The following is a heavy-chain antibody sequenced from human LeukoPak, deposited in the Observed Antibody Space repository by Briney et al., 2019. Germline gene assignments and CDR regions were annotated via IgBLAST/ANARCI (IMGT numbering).Heavy chain of an antibody. CDR2: IRSTSSTI. Sequence: GGSLRLSWAASGFTFSSYAMNWVRQAPGKGLEWISYIRSTSSTIYHADSVKGRFTISRDNAKNSLYLQMNSLRDEDTAVYYCARSYSFDYWGQGTLVTVSS. CDR3: ARSYSFDY. V-gene: IGHV3-48*02. CDR1: GFTFSSYA. D-gene: IGHD2-21*01. J-gene: IGHJ4*02.